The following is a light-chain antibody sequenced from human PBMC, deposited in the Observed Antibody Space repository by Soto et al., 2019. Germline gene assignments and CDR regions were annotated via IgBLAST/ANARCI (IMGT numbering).Light chain of an antibody. Sequence: QSVLTQPPSASGSPGQSVTISCTGKNSDVGSYNYVSWYQQHPGKAPKLMIFEVSKRPSGVPDRFSGSKSGNTASLTVSGLQAEDDADYYCSSYAGTNTRYLFGTGTKLTVL. V-gene: IGLV2-8*01. CDR3: SSYAGTNTRYL. CDR2: EVS. CDR1: NSDVGSYNY. J-gene: IGLJ1*01.